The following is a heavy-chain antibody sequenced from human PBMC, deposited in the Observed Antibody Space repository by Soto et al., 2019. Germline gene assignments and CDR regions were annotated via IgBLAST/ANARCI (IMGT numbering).Heavy chain of an antibody. Sequence: SETLSLTCTVSGGSITSSHWSWIRQSPGKGLEWIGYTHDSGSTNYNPSLKSRVTMSVGRSKSQFSLKLSSVTAADTAVYYCARHSFCSSVCWFDPWGQGTLVTVSS. CDR2: THDSGST. V-gene: IGHV4-59*08. D-gene: IGHD2-2*01. CDR1: GGSITSSH. CDR3: ARHSFCSSVCWFDP. J-gene: IGHJ5*02.